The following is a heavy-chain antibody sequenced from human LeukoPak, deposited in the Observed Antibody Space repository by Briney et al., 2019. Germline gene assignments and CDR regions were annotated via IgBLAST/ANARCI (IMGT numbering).Heavy chain of an antibody. CDR1: GFTFSSYS. J-gene: IGHJ4*02. Sequence: GGSLRLSCAASGFTFSSYSMNWVRQAPGKGLVWVSGINSDGGTTTYADSVKGRFTISRDNAKNTLYLQMNNLRAEDTAIYYCATDSYVSGSYYRLFYWGQGTLVTVSS. V-gene: IGHV3-74*01. CDR3: ATDSYVSGSYYRLFY. CDR2: INSDGGTT. D-gene: IGHD3-10*01.